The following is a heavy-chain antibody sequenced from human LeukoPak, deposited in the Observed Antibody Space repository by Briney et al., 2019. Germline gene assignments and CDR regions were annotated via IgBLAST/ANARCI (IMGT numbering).Heavy chain of an antibody. Sequence: SVKVSCKASGGTFSSYAISWVRQAPGQGLEWMGGIIPIFGTANYAQKFRGRVTITADESTSTAYMELSSLRSEDTAVYYCARGFDYVWGSYRFYFDYWGQGTLVTVSS. CDR2: IIPIFGTA. CDR1: GGTFSSYA. V-gene: IGHV1-69*13. J-gene: IGHJ4*02. D-gene: IGHD3-16*02. CDR3: ARGFDYVWGSYRFYFDY.